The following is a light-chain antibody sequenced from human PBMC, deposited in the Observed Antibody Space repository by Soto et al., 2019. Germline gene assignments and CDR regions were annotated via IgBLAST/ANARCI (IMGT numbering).Light chain of an antibody. J-gene: IGKJ1*01. CDR1: QSVSSSY. CDR2: GAS. V-gene: IGKV3-20*01. CDR3: QQYGSSPPS. Sequence: IVLTQYPGTLSLSPGERATLSCRASQSVSSSYLAWYQQRPGQPPRLLIYGASSRATGIPDRFSGSGSGTDFTLTISRLEPEDFAVYYCQQYGSSPPSFGQGTKVEIK.